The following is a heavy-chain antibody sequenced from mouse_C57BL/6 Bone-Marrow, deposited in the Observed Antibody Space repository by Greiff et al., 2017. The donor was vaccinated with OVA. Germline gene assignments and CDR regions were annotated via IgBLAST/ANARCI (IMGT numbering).Heavy chain of an antibody. CDR1: GYTFTSYG. Sequence: VQLQQSGAELARPGASVKLSCKASGYTFTSYGISWVKQRTGQGLEWIGEIYPRSGNTYYNEKFKGKATLTADKSSSTAYMELRSLTSEDSAVYLCARAGNYVRYFDVWGTGTTVTVSS. CDR3: ARAGNYVRYFDV. D-gene: IGHD2-1*01. J-gene: IGHJ1*03. V-gene: IGHV1-81*01. CDR2: IYPRSGNT.